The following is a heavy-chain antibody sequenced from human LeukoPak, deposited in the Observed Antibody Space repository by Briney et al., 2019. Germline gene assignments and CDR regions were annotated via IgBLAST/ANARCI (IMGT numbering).Heavy chain of an antibody. J-gene: IGHJ3*02. CDR2: IYTSGST. V-gene: IGHV4-4*07. CDR1: GGSISSYY. D-gene: IGHD6-25*01. CDR3: ALGVDSSGSSDAFDI. Sequence: SETLSLTCTVSGGSISSYYWSWIRQPAGKGLEWIGRIYTSGSTNYNPSLKSRVTISVDKSKNQFSLKLSSVTAADTAVYYCALGVDSSGSSDAFDIWGQGTMVTVSS.